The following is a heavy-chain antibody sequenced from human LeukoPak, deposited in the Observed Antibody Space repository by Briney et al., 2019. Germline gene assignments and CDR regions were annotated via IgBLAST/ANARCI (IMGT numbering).Heavy chain of an antibody. CDR1: GGSISSGGYY. D-gene: IGHD3-9*01. CDR3: ARVGHDILTGYHFDY. Sequence: SETLSLTCTVSGGSISSGGYYWSWIRQPPGKGLEWIGEINHSGSTNYNPSLKSRVTISVDTSKNQFSLKLSSVTAADTAVYYCARVGHDILTGYHFDYWGQGTLVTVSS. CDR2: INHSGST. J-gene: IGHJ4*02. V-gene: IGHV4-39*07.